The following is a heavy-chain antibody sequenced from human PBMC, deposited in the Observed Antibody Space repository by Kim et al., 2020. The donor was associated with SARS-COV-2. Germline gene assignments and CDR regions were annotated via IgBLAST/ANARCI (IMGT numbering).Heavy chain of an antibody. Sequence: SETLSLTCTVSGGSISSYYWSWIRQPPGKGLEWIGYIYYSGSTNYNPSLKSRVTISVDTSKNQFSLKLSSVTAADTAVYYCARNPPPQFRTGFDAFDIWGQGTMVTVSS. CDR1: GGSISSYY. V-gene: IGHV4-59*08. J-gene: IGHJ3*02. CDR2: IYYSGST. D-gene: IGHD2-2*01. CDR3: ARNPPPQFRTGFDAFDI.